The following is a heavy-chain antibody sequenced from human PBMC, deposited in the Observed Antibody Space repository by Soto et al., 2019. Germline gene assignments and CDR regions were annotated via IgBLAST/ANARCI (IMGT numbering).Heavy chain of an antibody. CDR2: INHSGST. D-gene: IGHD2-2*01. V-gene: IGHV4-34*01. J-gene: IGHJ5*02. Sequence: SETLSLTCAVYGGSFSGYYWRWIRQPPGKGLEWIGEINHSGSTNYNPSLKSRVTISVDTSKNQFSLKLSSVTAADTAVYYCARGRRIVVVPAAMGRGYNWFDPWGQGTLVTVSS. CDR1: GGSFSGYY. CDR3: ARGRRIVVVPAAMGRGYNWFDP.